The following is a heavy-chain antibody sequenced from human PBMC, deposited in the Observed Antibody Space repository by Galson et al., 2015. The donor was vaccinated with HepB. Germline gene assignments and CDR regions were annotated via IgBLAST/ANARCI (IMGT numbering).Heavy chain of an antibody. CDR3: VREYYDDDDYYYYGMDV. D-gene: IGHD3-16*01. V-gene: IGHV3-74*01. J-gene: IGHJ6*02. CDR1: GFTFSNYW. CDR2: INMDGRST. Sequence: SLRLSCAGSGFTFSNYWMHWVRQAPGKGLVWVSRINMDGRSTTYADSVKGRFTISRDSANVYLQMNSLRAEDTAVYFCVREYYDDDDYYYYGMDVWGRGTTVTVSS.